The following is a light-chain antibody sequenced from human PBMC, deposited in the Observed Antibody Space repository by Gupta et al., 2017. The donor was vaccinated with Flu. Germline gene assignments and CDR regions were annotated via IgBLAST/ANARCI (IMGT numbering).Light chain of an antibody. CDR1: SSDVGGNDF. CDR3: SSFADNNNVI. CDR2: EAT. J-gene: IGLJ2*01. Sequence: QSALTQAPSASGSSGQSVTISCTGTSSDVGGNDFVSWYQQHPGRAPKLIIFEATKRPSGVPDRFSGSKSGNMASLTVSGLQTEDEAHYYCSSFADNNNVIFGGGTKLTVL. V-gene: IGLV2-8*01.